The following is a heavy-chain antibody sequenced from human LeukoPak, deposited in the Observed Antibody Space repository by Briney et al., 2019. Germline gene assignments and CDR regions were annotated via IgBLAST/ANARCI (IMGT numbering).Heavy chain of an antibody. CDR3: TREDIVVVVAPTGAFDI. D-gene: IGHD2-15*01. CDR2: IKSKTDGGTT. CDR1: GFTFSNAW. V-gene: IGHV3-15*01. J-gene: IGHJ3*02. Sequence: GGSLRLSCAASGFTFSNAWMSWVRQAPGKGLEWVGRIKSKTDGGTTDSAAPVKNRFTISRDDSKNTLYLQMNSLKTEDTAVYYCTREDIVVVVAPTGAFDIWGQGTMVTVSS.